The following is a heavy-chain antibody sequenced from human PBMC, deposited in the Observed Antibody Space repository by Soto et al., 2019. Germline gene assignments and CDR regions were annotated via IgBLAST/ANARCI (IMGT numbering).Heavy chain of an antibody. Sequence: GGSLRLSCAASGFTFSNAWMSWVRQAPGKGLEWVGRIKSKTDGGTTDYAAPVKGRFTISRDDSKNTLYLQMNSLKTEDTAVYYCTTSLQITIFGVAQTWGQGTLVTVSS. J-gene: IGHJ5*02. D-gene: IGHD3-3*01. CDR2: IKSKTDGGTT. CDR1: GFTFSNAW. V-gene: IGHV3-15*01. CDR3: TTSLQITIFGVAQT.